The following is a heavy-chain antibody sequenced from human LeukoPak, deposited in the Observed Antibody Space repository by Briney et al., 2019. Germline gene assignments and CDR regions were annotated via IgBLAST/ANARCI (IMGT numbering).Heavy chain of an antibody. Sequence: GGSLRLSCAASGFTFDDYTMHWVRQGPGKGLEWVSVISWDGGSTSYADSVKGRFTISRDNSKNSLYLQMNSLRAEDTAVYYCARLLAILSYWGQGTLVTVSS. V-gene: IGHV3-43*01. D-gene: IGHD3-3*01. J-gene: IGHJ4*02. CDR1: GFTFDDYT. CDR2: ISWDGGST. CDR3: ARLLAILSY.